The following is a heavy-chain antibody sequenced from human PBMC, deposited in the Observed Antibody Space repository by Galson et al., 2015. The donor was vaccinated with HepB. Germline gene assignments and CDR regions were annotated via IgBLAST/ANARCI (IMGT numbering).Heavy chain of an antibody. CDR3: TRDGWFNAFDI. D-gene: IGHD3-10*01. J-gene: IGHJ3*02. Sequence: SLRLSCAGSGFAFGEYVVNWFRQAPMKGLEWVGLIRSEAYDETTEYAASVKGRFTISRDDSRNIAFLQMNSLKSEDTAVYYCTRDGWFNAFDIWGQGTRVTVSS. CDR1: GFAFGEYV. V-gene: IGHV3-49*03. CDR2: IRSEAYDETT.